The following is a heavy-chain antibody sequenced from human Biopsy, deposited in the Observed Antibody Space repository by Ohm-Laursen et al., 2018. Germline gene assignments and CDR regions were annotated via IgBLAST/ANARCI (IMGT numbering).Heavy chain of an antibody. Sequence: GASVKVSCKASGYTFTGQYLHWVRQVPGQGLEWMGWINPHSGTTKFAQDFQGRVTMTRDTSITTAYMELRRLRSDATAVYYCAKGQDLRGGAEYFQHWGQGALVTVSS. V-gene: IGHV1-2*02. CDR2: INPHSGTT. CDR3: AKGQDLRGGAEYFQH. CDR1: GYTFTGQY. J-gene: IGHJ1*01. D-gene: IGHD2-15*01.